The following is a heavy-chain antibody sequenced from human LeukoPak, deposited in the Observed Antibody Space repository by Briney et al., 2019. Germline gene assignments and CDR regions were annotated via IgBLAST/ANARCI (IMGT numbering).Heavy chain of an antibody. J-gene: IGHJ4*02. CDR1: GGSISGSVYS. CDR3: ARDTVRGYSSSFYFDY. V-gene: IGHV4-30-2*01. Sequence: PSETLSLTCAVSGGSISGSVYSWTWIRQPPGKGLEWIGYVYHSGSTYYNPSLKSRVTISVDTSKNQFSLKLSSVTAADTAVYYCARDTVRGYSSSFYFDYWGQGTLVTVSS. D-gene: IGHD6-13*01. CDR2: VYHSGST.